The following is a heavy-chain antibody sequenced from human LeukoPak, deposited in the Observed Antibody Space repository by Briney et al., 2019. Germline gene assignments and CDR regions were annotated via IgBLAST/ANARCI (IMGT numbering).Heavy chain of an antibody. CDR2: IYYSGST. CDR1: GGSISSSSYY. V-gene: IGHV4-39*01. D-gene: IGHD1-26*01. J-gene: IGHJ4*02. Sequence: SETLSLTCTVSGGSISSSSYYWGWISQPPGKGLEWIGSIYYSGSTYYNPSHKSRVTISVDTSKNQFSLKLSSVTAADTAVYYCARHEFVGATVFDYWGQGTLVTVSS. CDR3: ARHEFVGATVFDY.